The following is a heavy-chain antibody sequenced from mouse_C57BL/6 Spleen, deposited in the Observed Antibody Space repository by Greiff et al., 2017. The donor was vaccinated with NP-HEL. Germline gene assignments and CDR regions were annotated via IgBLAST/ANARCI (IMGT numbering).Heavy chain of an antibody. CDR3: ARRDPLYYGSAYFDY. D-gene: IGHD1-1*01. J-gene: IGHJ2*01. CDR2: INPNNGGT. V-gene: IGHV1-26*01. Sequence: VQLQQSGPELVKPGASVKISCKASGYTFTDYYMNWVKQSHGKSLEWIGDINPNNGGTSYNQKFKGKATLTVDKSSSTAYMELRSLTSEDSAVYYCARRDPLYYGSAYFDYWGQGTTLTVSS. CDR1: GYTFTDYY.